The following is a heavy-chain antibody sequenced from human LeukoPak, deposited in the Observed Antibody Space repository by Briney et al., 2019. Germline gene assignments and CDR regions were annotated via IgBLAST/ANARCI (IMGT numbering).Heavy chain of an antibody. CDR2: IYYSGST. D-gene: IGHD3-10*01. V-gene: IGHV4-59*01. Sequence: SETLSLTCTVSGGSISSYYWSWIRQPPGKGLEWIGYIYYSGSTNYNPSLKSRVTISVDTSKNQFSLKLSSVTAADTAVYYCARGRYYGSGRLGYWGRGTLVTVSS. J-gene: IGHJ4*02. CDR3: ARGRYYGSGRLGY. CDR1: GGSISSYY.